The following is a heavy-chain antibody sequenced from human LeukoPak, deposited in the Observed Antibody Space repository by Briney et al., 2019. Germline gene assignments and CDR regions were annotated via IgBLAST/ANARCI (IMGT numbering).Heavy chain of an antibody. CDR1: GGSISSNSYY. CDR2: IHTSGSN. D-gene: IGHD1-26*01. CDR3: ARGTTIWGSYYGIPHASYYFDY. Sequence: PSETLSLTCTVSGGSISSNSYYWSWLRQPAGKGLEWIVRIHTSGSNNSNPSLKSPVTISVDTSKNPFSLKLSSVTAADTAVYYCARGTTIWGSYYGIPHASYYFDYWGQGTLVTVSS. V-gene: IGHV4-61*02. J-gene: IGHJ4*02.